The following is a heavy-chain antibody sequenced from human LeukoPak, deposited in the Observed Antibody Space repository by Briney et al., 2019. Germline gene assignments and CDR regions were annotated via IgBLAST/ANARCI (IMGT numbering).Heavy chain of an antibody. CDR3: ARGPSSYHNT. V-gene: IGHV3-66*01. CDR2: IYSGGST. CDR1: EFSVGSNY. J-gene: IGHJ4*02. D-gene: IGHD5-12*01. Sequence: GGSLRLSCAASEFSVGSNYMTWVRQAPGKGLEWVSLIYSGGSTYYADSVKGGFTISRDNSKNTLYLQMNSLRAEDTAVYYCARGPSSYHNTGGQGTLVTVSS.